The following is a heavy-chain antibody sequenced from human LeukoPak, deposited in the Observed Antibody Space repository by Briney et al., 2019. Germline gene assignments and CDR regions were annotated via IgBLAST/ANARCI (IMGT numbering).Heavy chain of an antibody. Sequence: SETLSLTCTVSGGSISSGDYYWSWIRQPPGKGLEWIGYIYYSGSTYYNPSLKSRVTISVDTSKNQFSLKLSSVTAADTAVYYCARGRAGGRVVPAVLPGVWGQGTLVTVSS. CDR3: ARGRAGGRVVPAVLPGV. J-gene: IGHJ4*02. CDR2: IYYSGST. D-gene: IGHD2-2*01. V-gene: IGHV4-30-4*01. CDR1: GGSISSGDYY.